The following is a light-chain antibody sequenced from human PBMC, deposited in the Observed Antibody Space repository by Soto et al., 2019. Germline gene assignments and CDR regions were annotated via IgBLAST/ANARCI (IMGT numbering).Light chain of an antibody. Sequence: EIVLTQSPGTLSLSTGERATLSCRASQSVSSSFLAWYQQKPGQAPRLLIYGAYSRATGIPDRFSGSGSGTDFTLTISRLEPEAFAVYYCQQYGSSLYIFGQGNNLEIK. J-gene: IGKJ2*01. CDR3: QQYGSSLYI. V-gene: IGKV3-20*01. CDR2: GAY. CDR1: QSVSSSF.